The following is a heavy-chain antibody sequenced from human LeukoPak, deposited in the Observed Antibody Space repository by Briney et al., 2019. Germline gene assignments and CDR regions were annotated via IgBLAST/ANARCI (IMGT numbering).Heavy chain of an antibody. D-gene: IGHD6-19*01. CDR1: GGSTNSGDYF. Sequence: SETLSLTCTVSGGSTNSGDYFWSWIRQPPGKGLEWIGYIYFSGTTYYNLSLRSRVTISVDTSKNQFSLNLRSVSAADTAVYFCARETMAGHFDYWGHGTLVTVSS. CDR2: IYFSGTT. CDR3: ARETMAGHFDY. V-gene: IGHV4-30-4*01. J-gene: IGHJ4*01.